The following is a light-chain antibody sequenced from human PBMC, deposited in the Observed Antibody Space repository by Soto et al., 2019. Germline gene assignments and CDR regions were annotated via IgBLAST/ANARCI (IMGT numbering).Light chain of an antibody. J-gene: IGKJ1*01. Sequence: EIVMTQSPATLSVSPGERATLSCRASQGIKDYLAWFQQKPGQAHRLLIYGASTRATAIPARFSGSGSGTEFTLSISSLQSEDFAVYYCQQYNTWPRTFGQGTKVETK. V-gene: IGKV3-15*01. CDR3: QQYNTWPRT. CDR2: GAS. CDR1: QGIKDY.